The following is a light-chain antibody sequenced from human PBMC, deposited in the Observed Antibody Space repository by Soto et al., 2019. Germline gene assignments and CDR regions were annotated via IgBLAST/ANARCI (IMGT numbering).Light chain of an antibody. Sequence: ETVMTQSPGTLSVSPGESATLSCGTSQSVSSNLAWYQQKPGQAPRLLIYGASTRATGIPARFSGSGSGTEFTLTISRLEPEDFAVYYCQQCGSSPETFGQGTKVDIK. J-gene: IGKJ1*01. CDR3: QQCGSSPET. CDR2: GAS. V-gene: IGKV3-20*01. CDR1: QSVSSN.